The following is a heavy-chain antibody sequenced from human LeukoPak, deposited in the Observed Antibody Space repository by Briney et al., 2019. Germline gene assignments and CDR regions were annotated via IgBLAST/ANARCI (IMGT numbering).Heavy chain of an antibody. CDR3: ARSTNRVDS. CDR1: GASIRGSITSGTYY. V-gene: IGHV4-61*02. CDR2: MYNSGTT. D-gene: IGHD1-14*01. J-gene: IGHJ4*02. Sequence: SETLSFTCTVSGASIRGSITSGTYYWNWIRQPAGKGLEWIGRMYNSGTTINYNPSLKSRVTISVDTSKNQFSLNVTSVTAADTAVYYCARSTNRVDSWGQGTLVTVSS.